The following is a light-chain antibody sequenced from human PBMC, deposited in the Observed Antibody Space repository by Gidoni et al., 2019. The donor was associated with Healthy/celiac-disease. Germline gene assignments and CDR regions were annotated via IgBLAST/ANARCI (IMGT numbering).Light chain of an antibody. CDR2: GAS. V-gene: IGKV3-15*01. CDR3: QQYNNWPLT. Sequence: EIVMTQSPATLSVSPGERATLSCRASQSVSSNLAWYQQKPGQAPRLLIYGASTRATGIPARFSGSGSGTEFTLTIRSLQSEDFAVYYCQQYNNWPLTFGPXTKVDIK. J-gene: IGKJ3*01. CDR1: QSVSSN.